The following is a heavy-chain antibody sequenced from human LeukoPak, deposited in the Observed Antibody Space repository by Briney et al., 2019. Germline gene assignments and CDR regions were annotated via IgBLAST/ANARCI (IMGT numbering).Heavy chain of an antibody. V-gene: IGHV1-18*04. CDR3: ARSDYDILTGYFDY. CDR1: GYTFTSYG. D-gene: IGHD3-9*01. J-gene: IGHJ4*02. CDR2: ISAYNGNT. Sequence: GASVKVSCKASGYTFTSYGISWVRQAPGQGPEWMGWISAYNGNTNYAQKLQGRVTMTTDTSTSTAYMELRSLRSDDTAVYYCARSDYDILTGYFDYWGQGTLVTVSS.